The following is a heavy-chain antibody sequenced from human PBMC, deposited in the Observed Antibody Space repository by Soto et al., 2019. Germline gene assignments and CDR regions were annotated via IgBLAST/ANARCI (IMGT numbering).Heavy chain of an antibody. CDR1: GFTFSSYG. J-gene: IGHJ6*02. D-gene: IGHD2-21*02. CDR3: AKDLDIVVVTSYGMDV. CDR2: ISYNGINK. Sequence: QVQLVESGGGVVQPGGSLRLSCAASGFTFSSYGMHWVRQAPGKGLDWVAVISYNGINKYYADSAKGRFTISRDNSKNTLYLQMNSLRAEDTAVYYCAKDLDIVVVTSYGMDVWGHGTTVTVSS. V-gene: IGHV3-30*18.